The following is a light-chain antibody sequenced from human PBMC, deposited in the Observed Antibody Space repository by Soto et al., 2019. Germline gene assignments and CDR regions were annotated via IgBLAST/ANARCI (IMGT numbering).Light chain of an antibody. J-gene: IGKJ2*01. CDR3: QQYATYSMYT. CDR2: DAS. CDR1: QSIGTW. Sequence: DIQMTQSPCTLSASVGDRVTITCRASQSIGTWLAWYQQKPGKAPKLLIYDASTLESGVPSRFGGSGSGTEFTLINSRLQPDDFATYYCQQYATYSMYTFCQGTKLQIQ. V-gene: IGKV1-5*01.